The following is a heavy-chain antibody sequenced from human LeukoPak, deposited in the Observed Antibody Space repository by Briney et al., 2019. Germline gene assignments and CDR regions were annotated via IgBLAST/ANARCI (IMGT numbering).Heavy chain of an antibody. V-gene: IGHV3-48*01. CDR2: ISSSSSTI. J-gene: IGHJ6*02. CDR3: ARDMLVLELVYYYYGMDV. D-gene: IGHD3-10*01. CDR1: GFTFSSYA. Sequence: GSLRLSCAASGFTFSSYAMSWVRQAPGKGLEWVSYISSSSSTIYYADSVKGRFTISRDNAKNSLYLQMNSLRAEDTAVYYCARDMLVLELVYYYYGMDVRGQGTTVTVSS.